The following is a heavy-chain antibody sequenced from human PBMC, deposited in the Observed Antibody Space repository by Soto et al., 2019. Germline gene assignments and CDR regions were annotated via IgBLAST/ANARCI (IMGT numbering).Heavy chain of an antibody. J-gene: IGHJ4*02. CDR3: ARVGGVGATALDY. CDR2: IYYSGST. V-gene: IGHV4-31*03. CDR1: GCSISSGGYY. Sequence: QVHLQESGPGLVKPSQTLSLTCTVSGCSISSGGYYCSWIRQHPGKGLEWIGYIYYSGSTYYNPSLKSRVTISVDTSKNQFSLKLSSVTAADTAGYYCARVGGVGATALDYWGQGTLVTVSS. D-gene: IGHD1-26*01.